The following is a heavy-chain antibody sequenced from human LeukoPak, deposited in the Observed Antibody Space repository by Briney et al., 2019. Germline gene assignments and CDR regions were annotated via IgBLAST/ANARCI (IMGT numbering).Heavy chain of an antibody. CDR2: INKEGNEE. CDR3: ATYKNWVAGDV. V-gene: IGHV3-7*01. D-gene: IGHD7-27*01. Sequence: GGSLSLSCAASGFTFKDYWMSWVRQAPGKGPEWVANINKEGNEEHFVDSVKGRFTVSRDNAKNSLFLQMNSLRVEDTAVYYCATYKNWVAGDVWGQGTTVSVSS. J-gene: IGHJ6*02. CDR1: GFTFKDYW.